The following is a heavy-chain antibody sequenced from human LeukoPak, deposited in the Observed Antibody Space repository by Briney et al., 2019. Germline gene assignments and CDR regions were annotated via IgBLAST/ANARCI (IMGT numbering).Heavy chain of an antibody. CDR2: MNPNSGNA. CDR1: GYTFTSYD. Sequence: ASVKVSCKASGYTFTSYDINWVRQATGQGLEWMGWMNPNSGNAGYAQKFQGRVTMTRNTSISTAYMELSSLRSEDTAVYYCARTRIEALNWFDPWGQGTLVTVSS. V-gene: IGHV1-8*01. D-gene: IGHD5-12*01. CDR3: ARTRIEALNWFDP. J-gene: IGHJ5*02.